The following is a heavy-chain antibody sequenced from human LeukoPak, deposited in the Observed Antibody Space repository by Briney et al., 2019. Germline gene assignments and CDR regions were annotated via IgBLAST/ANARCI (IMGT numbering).Heavy chain of an antibody. D-gene: IGHD6-19*01. Sequence: QPGGSQTLSCAASGFTFSSYAMSWVRQAPGKGLEWVSAISGSGGSTYYADSVKGRFTISRDNSKNTLYLQMNSLRAEDTAVYYCAKDPGIAVAPHGDYWGQGTLVTVSS. J-gene: IGHJ4*02. V-gene: IGHV3-23*01. CDR1: GFTFSSYA. CDR3: AKDPGIAVAPHGDY. CDR2: ISGSGGST.